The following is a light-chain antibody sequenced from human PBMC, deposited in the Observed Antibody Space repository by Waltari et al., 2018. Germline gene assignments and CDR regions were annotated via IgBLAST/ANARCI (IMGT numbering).Light chain of an antibody. V-gene: IGKV3-15*01. CDR3: QQYNDWYT. J-gene: IGKJ1*01. CDR2: AAS. Sequence: EIVMTQSPATLSASPVERATLSCTASQSISSNIAWYQHKPGQAPRLLIYAASSRATGVPSRFSGSGSGTEFTLTISSLQSEDFAVYFCQQYNDWYTFGPGTKVEIK. CDR1: QSISSN.